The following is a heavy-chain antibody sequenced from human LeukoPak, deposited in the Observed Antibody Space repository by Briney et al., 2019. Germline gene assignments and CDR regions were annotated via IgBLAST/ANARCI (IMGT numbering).Heavy chain of an antibody. CDR3: AREDADYFYYYLDM. V-gene: IGHV1-69*04. CDR1: GGTFNTYT. J-gene: IGHJ6*03. Sequence: SVKVSCKASGGTFNTYTISWVRQAPGQGLEWMRRITPILGITNYAQNFQGRVTLTGDKSTSTVYMELSSLRPGDTAVYYCAREDADYFYYYLDMWGKGTTVTVSS. CDR2: ITPILGIT.